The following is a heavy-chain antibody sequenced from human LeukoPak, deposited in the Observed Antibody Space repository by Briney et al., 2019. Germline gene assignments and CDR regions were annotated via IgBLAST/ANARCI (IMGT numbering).Heavy chain of an antibody. J-gene: IGHJ4*02. CDR1: GGSISSSSYY. Sequence: PSETLSLTCTVSGGSISSSSYYWGWIRQPPGKGLEWIGSIYYSGSTYYNPSLKSRVTISVDTSKNQFSLKLSSVTAADTAVYYCASVITVTTDYWGQGTLVTVS. V-gene: IGHV4-39*07. CDR2: IYYSGST. D-gene: IGHD4-17*01. CDR3: ASVITVTTDY.